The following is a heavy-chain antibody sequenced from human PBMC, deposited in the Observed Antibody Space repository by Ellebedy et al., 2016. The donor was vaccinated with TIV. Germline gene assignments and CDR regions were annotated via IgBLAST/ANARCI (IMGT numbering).Heavy chain of an antibody. CDR3: AKGSFPFGDKSERIYSFQY. CDR2: GYT. J-gene: IGHJ4*02. CDR1: GFIVNTNH. D-gene: IGHD3-10*01. V-gene: IGHV3-53*04. Sequence: GESLKISCTASGFIVNTNHMSWVRQAPGKGLEWVGGYTNYADSVKGRFTISTHNSRNTLYLQMTNLRTEDTAVYYCAKGSFPFGDKSERIYSFQYWGQGTLVTVSS.